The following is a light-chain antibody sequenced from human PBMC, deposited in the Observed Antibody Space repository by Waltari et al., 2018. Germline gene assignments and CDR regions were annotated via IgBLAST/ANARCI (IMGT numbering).Light chain of an antibody. CDR2: DVS. Sequence: QSALTQPRSVSGSPGQLVTISCTGTSSDVGGYNYVSWYQQHPGKAPKLMIYDVSKRPSGVPDRFSGSKSGNTASLTISGLQTEDEADYFCCSFAGSVYIWVFGGGTKLTVL. J-gene: IGLJ3*02. CDR3: CSFAGSVYIWV. V-gene: IGLV2-11*01. CDR1: SSDVGGYNY.